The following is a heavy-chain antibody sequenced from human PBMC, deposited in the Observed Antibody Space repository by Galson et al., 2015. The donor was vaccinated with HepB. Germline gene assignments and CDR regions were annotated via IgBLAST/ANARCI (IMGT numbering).Heavy chain of an antibody. J-gene: IGHJ4*02. D-gene: IGHD3-3*01. V-gene: IGHV3-30*04. CDR2: ISYDGSNK. CDR3: AKDFNVDYDFWSGYPYFDY. Sequence: SLRLSCAASGFTFSSYAMHWVRQAPGKGLEWVAVISYDGSNKYYADSVKGRFTISRDNSKNTLYLQMNSLRAEDTAVYYCAKDFNVDYDFWSGYPYFDYWGQGTLVTVSS. CDR1: GFTFSSYA.